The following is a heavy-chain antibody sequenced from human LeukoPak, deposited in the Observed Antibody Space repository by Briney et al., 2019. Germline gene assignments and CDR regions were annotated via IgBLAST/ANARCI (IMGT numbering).Heavy chain of an antibody. D-gene: IGHD5-18*01. J-gene: IGHJ6*02. CDR1: GYSFTSYW. V-gene: IGHV5-51*01. CDR3: ARYELRGYSYGPSYYYYGMDV. Sequence: GESLKISCKGSGYSFTSYWIGWVRQMPGKGLEWMGIIYPGDSDTRYSPSFQGQVTISADKSISTAYLQWSSLKASDTAMYYCARYELRGYSYGPSYYYYGMDVWGQGTTVTVSS. CDR2: IYPGDSDT.